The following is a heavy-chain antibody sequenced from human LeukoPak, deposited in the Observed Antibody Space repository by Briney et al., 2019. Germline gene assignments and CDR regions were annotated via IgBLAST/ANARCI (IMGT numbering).Heavy chain of an antibody. J-gene: IGHJ5*02. V-gene: IGHV4-34*01. D-gene: IGHD1-1*01. Sequence: PSETLSLTCAVYGGSFSGYYWSWIRQPPGKGLEWIGEINHSGSTNYNPSLKSRVTISVDTSKNQFSLKLSTATAADTAVYYCARERLERKTDWFDPWGQGTLVTVSS. CDR3: ARERLERKTDWFDP. CDR2: INHSGST. CDR1: GGSFSGYY.